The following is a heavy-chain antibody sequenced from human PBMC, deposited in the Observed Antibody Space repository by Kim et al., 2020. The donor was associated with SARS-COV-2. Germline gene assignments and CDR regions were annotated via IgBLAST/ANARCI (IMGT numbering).Heavy chain of an antibody. J-gene: IGHJ3*02. CDR1: GFTFSSYS. Sequence: GGSLRLSCAASGFTFSSYSMNWVRQAPGKGLEWVSSISSSSSYIYYADSVKGRFTISRDNAKNSLYLQMNSLRAEDTAVYYCARDYLRYCSGGSCYSVQAFDIGGQGKMVTVSS. D-gene: IGHD2-15*01. CDR2: ISSSSSYI. V-gene: IGHV3-21*01. CDR3: ARDYLRYCSGGSCYSVQAFDI.